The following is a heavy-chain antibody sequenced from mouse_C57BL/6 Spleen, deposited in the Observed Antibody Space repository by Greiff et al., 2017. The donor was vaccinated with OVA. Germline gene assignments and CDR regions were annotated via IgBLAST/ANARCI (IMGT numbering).Heavy chain of an antibody. D-gene: IGHD2-12*01. CDR2: INPNNGGT. Sequence: EVQLQQSGPELVQPGASVKMSCKASGYTFTDYNMHWVKQSHGKSLEWIGYINPNNGGTSYNQKFKGKATLTVNKSSSTAYMELRSLTSEDSAVDYCARGRRGDYYAMDYWGQGTSVTVSS. V-gene: IGHV1-22*01. CDR3: ARGRRGDYYAMDY. CDR1: GYTFTDYN. J-gene: IGHJ4*01.